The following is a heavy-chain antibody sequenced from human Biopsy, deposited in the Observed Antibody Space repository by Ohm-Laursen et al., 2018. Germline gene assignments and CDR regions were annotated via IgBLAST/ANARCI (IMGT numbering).Heavy chain of an antibody. J-gene: IGHJ4*02. D-gene: IGHD5-24*01. CDR2: VYHGGTT. CDR1: GGSISSGSNY. CDR3: ARHDGNGPFALDS. Sequence: SGTLSLTCTVSGGSISSGSNYWAWIRQPPGKGLEWIGSVYHGGTTYYSPSLKSRVTISVDTSKNQLSLKVTSVTAADTAAYYCARHDGNGPFALDSWGQGTLVTVSS. V-gene: IGHV4-39*01.